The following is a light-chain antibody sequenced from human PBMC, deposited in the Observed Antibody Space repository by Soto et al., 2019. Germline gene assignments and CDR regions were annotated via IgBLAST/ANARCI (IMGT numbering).Light chain of an antibody. CDR2: DVT. Sequence: QYALTQPASVSGSPGQSIAISCTGTSSDVGYVSWYQQHPGKAPKLMIYDVTNRPSGVSNRFSGSKSGNTASLTISGLQAEDEADYYCTSYRSSTLFVFGTGTKVTVL. CDR3: TSYRSSTLFV. J-gene: IGLJ1*01. V-gene: IGLV2-14*03. CDR1: SSDVGY.